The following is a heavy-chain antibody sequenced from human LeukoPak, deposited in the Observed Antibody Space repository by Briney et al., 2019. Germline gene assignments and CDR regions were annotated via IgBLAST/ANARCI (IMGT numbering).Heavy chain of an antibody. J-gene: IGHJ6*02. CDR2: SCGGGST. Sequence: GGSLRLSCAASGFTFSSYRMNWVRQAPGKGLEWVSASCGGGSTYYADPVKGRFTISRDNSKNTLYLQMNSLRAEDTAVYYCARALYQLLSHYYYGMDVWGQGTTVTVSS. CDR1: GFTFSSYR. D-gene: IGHD2-2*01. CDR3: ARALYQLLSHYYYGMDV. V-gene: IGHV3-66*01.